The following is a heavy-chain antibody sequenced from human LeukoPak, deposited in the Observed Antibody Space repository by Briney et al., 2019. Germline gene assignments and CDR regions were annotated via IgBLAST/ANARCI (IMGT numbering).Heavy chain of an antibody. CDR3: ASLRTGDFDY. CDR1: GGSFSGYY. D-gene: IGHD3-10*01. V-gene: IGHV4-34*01. J-gene: IGHJ4*02. CDR2: INHSGST. Sequence: SETLSLTCAVYGGSFSGYYWSWIRQPPGKGLEWIGEINHSGSTNYNPSLKSRVTISVDTSKNQSSLKLSSVAAADTAVYYCASLRTGDFDYWGQGALVTVSS.